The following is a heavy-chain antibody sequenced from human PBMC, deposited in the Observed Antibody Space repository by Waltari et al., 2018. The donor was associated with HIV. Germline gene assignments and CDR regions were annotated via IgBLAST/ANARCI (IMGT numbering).Heavy chain of an antibody. V-gene: IGHV3-53*02. D-gene: IGHD6-6*01. J-gene: IGHJ4*02. CDR3: ASEYSSSSGYFDY. CDR2: IYSGGST. CDR1: GFTVSSNY. Sequence: EVQLVETGGGLIQPGGSLRLSCAASGFTVSSNYMSWVRQAPGKGLEWVSVIYSGGSTYYADSVKGRFTISRDNSKNTLYLQMNSLRAEDTAVYYCASEYSSSSGYFDYWGQGTLVTVSS.